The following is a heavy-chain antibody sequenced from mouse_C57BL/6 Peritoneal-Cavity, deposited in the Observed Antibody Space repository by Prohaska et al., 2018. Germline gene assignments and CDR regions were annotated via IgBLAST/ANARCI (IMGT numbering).Heavy chain of an antibody. Sequence: EVKLEESGGGLVQPGGSMKLSCVASGFTFSNYWMNWVRQSPEKGLEWVAQIRLKSDNYATHYAESVKGRFTISRDDSKSSVYLLMNNLRAEDTGIYYCTSSIYSYAMDYWGQGTSVTVSS. D-gene: IGHD2-1*01. CDR3: TSSIYSYAMDY. CDR1: GFTFSNYW. V-gene: IGHV6-3*01. J-gene: IGHJ4*01. CDR2: IRLKSDNYAT.